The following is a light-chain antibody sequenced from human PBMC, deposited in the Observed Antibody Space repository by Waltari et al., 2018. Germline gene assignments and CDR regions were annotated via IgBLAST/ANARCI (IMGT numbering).Light chain of an antibody. V-gene: IGKV3-15*01. CDR2: LAS. CDR1: QSVNNT. J-gene: IGKJ1*01. Sequence: EIVMTQSPATLSVSPGERATLSCRASQSVNNTLAWYQQKPGQAPRLLIYLASIRATGIPARFSGSASGTEFTLTISSLQSEDFAIYYCQQYYQWPQTFGQGTKVEIK. CDR3: QQYYQWPQT.